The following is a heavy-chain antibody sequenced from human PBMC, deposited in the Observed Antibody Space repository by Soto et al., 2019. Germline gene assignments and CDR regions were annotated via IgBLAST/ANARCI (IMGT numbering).Heavy chain of an antibody. V-gene: IGHV1-46*01. CDR2: INPSGGST. CDR1: GYTFTSYY. CDR3: ARDQAQWELEYYFDY. Sequence: GASVKVSCKASGYTFTSYYMHWVRQAPGQGLEWMGIINPSGGSTSYAQKFQGRVTMTRDTSTSTVYMELSSLRSEDTAVYYCARDQAQWELEYYFDYWGQGTLVTVSS. J-gene: IGHJ4*02. D-gene: IGHD1-26*01.